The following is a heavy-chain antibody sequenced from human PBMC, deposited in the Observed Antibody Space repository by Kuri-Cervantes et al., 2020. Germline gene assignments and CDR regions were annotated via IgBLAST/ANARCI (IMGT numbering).Heavy chain of an antibody. J-gene: IGHJ4*02. CDR1: GFTFDDYA. CDR2: ISWNSGSI. D-gene: IGHD1-1*01. Sequence: GGSLRLSCAASGFTFDDYAMHWVRQAPGKGLEWVSGISWNSGSIGYADSVKGRFTISRDNAKNSLYLQMNSLRAVDTALYYCAKARTNWNDGFIFYFDYWGQGTLVTVSS. CDR3: AKARTNWNDGFIFYFDY. V-gene: IGHV3-9*01.